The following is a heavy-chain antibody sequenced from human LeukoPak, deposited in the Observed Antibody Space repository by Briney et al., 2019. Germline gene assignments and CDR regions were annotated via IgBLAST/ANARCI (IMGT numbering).Heavy chain of an antibody. J-gene: IGHJ5*02. CDR2: IYYSGNI. D-gene: IGHD2-15*01. CDR1: GGSVSSTSYY. V-gene: IGHV4-39*01. Sequence: SETLSLTCTVSGGSVSSTSYYWGWIRQPPGKGLEWIGSIYYSGNIFYNPSLRSRLTISADTSKNQFSLNVISVRAADTAVYYCARHRGYCSGSICYSAWFDPWGQGTMVTVSS. CDR3: ARHRGYCSGSICYSAWFDP.